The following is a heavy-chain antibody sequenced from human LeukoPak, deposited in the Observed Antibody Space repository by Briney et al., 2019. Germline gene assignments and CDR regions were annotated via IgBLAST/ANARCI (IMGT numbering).Heavy chain of an antibody. CDR3: ARVVVRGIYFDY. CDR1: GGSISSGGYS. V-gene: IGHV4-30-2*01. J-gene: IGHJ4*02. Sequence: SQTLSLTCAVSGGSISSGGYSWSWIRQPPGKGLEWIVYIYHNGSTYYNPSLKSRVTISVDRSKNQFSLKLSSVTAADTAVYYCARVVVRGIYFDYWGQGTLVTVSS. D-gene: IGHD3-10*01. CDR2: IYHNGST.